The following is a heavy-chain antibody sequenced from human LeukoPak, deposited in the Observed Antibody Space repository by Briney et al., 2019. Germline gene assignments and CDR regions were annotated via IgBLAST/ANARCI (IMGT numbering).Heavy chain of an antibody. D-gene: IGHD1-26*01. J-gene: IGHJ5*02. Sequence: SETLSLTCTVSGGSISSSSYYWGWIRQPPGKGLEWIGSIYYSGSTYYNPSLKSRVTISVDTSKNQFSLKLSSVTAADTAVYYCARARELLSWFDPWGQGTLVTVSS. CDR2: IYYSGST. V-gene: IGHV4-39*01. CDR1: GGSISSSSYY. CDR3: ARARELLSWFDP.